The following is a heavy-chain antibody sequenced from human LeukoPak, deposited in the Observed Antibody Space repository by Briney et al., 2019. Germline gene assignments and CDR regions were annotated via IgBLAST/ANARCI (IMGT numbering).Heavy chain of an antibody. V-gene: IGHV3-53*01. Sequence: GGSMRLSCVAYRLTVNSNSMSWVRQAPGKGLEWVSFIYSVGATYYSDSVKGRFTISRDISKNTLHLQMDSRRAEDTALYYCAGAIPRMITWGQGTLVVVS. CDR1: RLTVNSNS. D-gene: IGHD2-15*01. CDR2: IYSVGAT. J-gene: IGHJ5*02. CDR3: AGAIPRMIT.